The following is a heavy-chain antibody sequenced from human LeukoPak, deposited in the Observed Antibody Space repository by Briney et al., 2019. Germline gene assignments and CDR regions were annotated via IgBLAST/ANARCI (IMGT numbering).Heavy chain of an antibody. D-gene: IGHD2/OR15-2a*01. Sequence: GGSLRLSCAASGFTFSSYGMRWVRQAPGRGLGWVSTVSGSGGNTYYADSVKGRFTISRDNAKNTLYLQMNSLRDDDTAVYYCARDASRFPTSPMDSWGQGSLVTVSS. J-gene: IGHJ4*02. CDR2: VSGSGGNT. V-gene: IGHV3-23*01. CDR3: ARDASRFPTSPMDS. CDR1: GFTFSSYG.